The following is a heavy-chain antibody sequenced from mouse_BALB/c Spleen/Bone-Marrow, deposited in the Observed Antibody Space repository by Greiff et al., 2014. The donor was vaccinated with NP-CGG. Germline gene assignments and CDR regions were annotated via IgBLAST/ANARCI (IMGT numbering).Heavy chain of an antibody. V-gene: IGHV5-4*02. J-gene: IGHJ4*01. D-gene: IGHD2-10*02. CDR1: GFTFSDYY. Sequence: EVMLVESGGGLVKPGGSLKLSCAASGFTFSDYYMYWVRQTPEKRLEWVATISDGGGYTYYPDSVWGRFTISRDHAKNNLYLQMSSLKSEDTAMYYCARSGERYGAMDYWGQGTSVTVFS. CDR3: ARSGERYGAMDY. CDR2: ISDGGGYT.